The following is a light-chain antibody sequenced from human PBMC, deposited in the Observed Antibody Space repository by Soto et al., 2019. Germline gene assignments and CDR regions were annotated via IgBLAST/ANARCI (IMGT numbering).Light chain of an antibody. CDR3: SSYTTCNTRQIV. Sequence: QSVLTQPASVSGSPGQSITISCTGTSSDVGGYNYVSWYQHHPGKAPKLIIYDVSNRPSGVSIRFSASKSDNTASLTISGLQPEDEADYHCSSYTTCNTRQIVFGTGSMATVL. CDR1: SSDVGGYNY. V-gene: IGLV2-14*03. J-gene: IGLJ1*01. CDR2: DVS.